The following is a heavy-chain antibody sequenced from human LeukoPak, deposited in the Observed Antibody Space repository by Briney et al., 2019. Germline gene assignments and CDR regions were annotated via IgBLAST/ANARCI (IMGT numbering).Heavy chain of an antibody. J-gene: IGHJ6*03. CDR2: IIPIFGTA. CDR1: GGTFSSYA. V-gene: IGHV1-69*13. CDR3: AREGSIAARPPPDPYYMDV. Sequence: ASVKVSCKASGGTFSSYAISWVRQAPGQGLEWMGGIIPIFGTANYAQKFQGRVTITADESTSTAYMELSSLRSEDTAVYYCAREGSIAARPPPDPYYMDVWGKGTTVTVSS. D-gene: IGHD6-6*01.